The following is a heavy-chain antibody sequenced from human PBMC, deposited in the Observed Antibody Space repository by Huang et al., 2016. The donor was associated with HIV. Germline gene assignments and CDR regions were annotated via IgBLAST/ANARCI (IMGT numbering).Heavy chain of an antibody. Sequence: EVQLVQSGAEVKKPGESLKISCRVSGYSFSSYWIRWVRQMPRRGLEWSGGNYTADSKYKYKPSLQDQVHICVQKALGNGLLQWRGPGAFETATNYCARKHTGYHIFDLWGQGTTVTVSS. CDR2: NYTADSKY. CDR1: GYSFSSYW. J-gene: IGHJ6*02. V-gene: IGHV5-51*03. D-gene: IGHD3-9*01. CDR3: ARKHTGYHIFDL.